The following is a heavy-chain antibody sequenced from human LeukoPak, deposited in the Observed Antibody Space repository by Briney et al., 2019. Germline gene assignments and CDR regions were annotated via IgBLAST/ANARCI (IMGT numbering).Heavy chain of an antibody. CDR1: GYTFTSYG. V-gene: IGHV1-18*01. CDR3: AKGSRNLYGSGMARAFGY. Sequence: ASVKVSCKASGYTFTSYGISWVRQAPGQGLEWMGWISAYNGNTNYAQKLQGRVTMTTDTSTSTAYMELRSLRSDDTAVYYCAKGSRNLYGSGMARAFGYWGQGTLVTVSS. CDR2: ISAYNGNT. J-gene: IGHJ4*02. D-gene: IGHD3-10*01.